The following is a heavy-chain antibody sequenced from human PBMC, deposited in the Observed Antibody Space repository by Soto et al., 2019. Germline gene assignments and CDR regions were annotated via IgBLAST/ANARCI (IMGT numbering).Heavy chain of an antibody. CDR3: ARGGGYGELYYYYGMDV. D-gene: IGHD4-17*01. J-gene: IGHJ6*02. CDR2: IIPIFGTA. Sequence: QVQLVQSGAEVKKPGSSVKVSCKASGGTFSSYAISWVRQAPGQGLEWMGGIIPIFGTANYAQKFHGRVTITADESTSTAYMELSSLRSEDTAVYYCARGGGYGELYYYYGMDVWGQGTTVTVSS. V-gene: IGHV1-69*01. CDR1: GGTFSSYA.